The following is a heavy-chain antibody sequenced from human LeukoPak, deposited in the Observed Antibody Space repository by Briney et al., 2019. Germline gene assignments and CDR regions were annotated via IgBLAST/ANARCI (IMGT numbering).Heavy chain of an antibody. CDR3: VKDSGSGSYFDY. V-gene: IGHV3-64D*06. CDR1: GFTFSRYA. J-gene: IGHJ4*02. Sequence: GGPLTLSCSASGFTFSRYAMHWVRQAPGKGLEYVSAITSSGGGTYYADSVQGRFPIPRDHSRTPLHLQMSSLRVEDTAVYYCVKDSGSGSYFDYWGQGTLVTVSS. D-gene: IGHD3-10*01. CDR2: ITSSGGGT.